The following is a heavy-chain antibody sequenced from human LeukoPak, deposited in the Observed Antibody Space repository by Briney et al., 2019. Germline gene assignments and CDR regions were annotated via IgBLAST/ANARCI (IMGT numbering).Heavy chain of an antibody. CDR2: IYYSGST. CDR3: AREGLRDILTGLNWFDP. V-gene: IGHV4-30-4*08. Sequence: PSETLSLTCTVSGDSISSGDYYWSWIRQPPGKGLEWIGYIYYSGSTYYNPSLKSRVTISVDTSKNQFSLKLSSVTAADTAVYYCAREGLRDILTGLNWFDPWGQGTLVTVSS. CDR1: GDSISSGDYY. J-gene: IGHJ5*02. D-gene: IGHD3-9*01.